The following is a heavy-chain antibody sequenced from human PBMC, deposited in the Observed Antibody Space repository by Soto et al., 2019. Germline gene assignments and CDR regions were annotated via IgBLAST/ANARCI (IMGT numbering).Heavy chain of an antibody. CDR1: GFTFGNYA. CDR2: IRGSGSTT. D-gene: IGHD5-12*01. Sequence: EVQLLESGGGLVQPGGSLRLSCAASGFTFGNYAMSWVRQAPGKGLEWVSGIRGSGSTTSYGDSVRGRFTISRDNSKNTVYLEMNNLRGEDTAVYYCAKAVATISDFDYWGQGTLVTVSS. V-gene: IGHV3-23*01. CDR3: AKAVATISDFDY. J-gene: IGHJ4*02.